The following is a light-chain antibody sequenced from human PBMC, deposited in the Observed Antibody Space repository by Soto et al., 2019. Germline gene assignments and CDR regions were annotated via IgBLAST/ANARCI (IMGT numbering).Light chain of an antibody. CDR1: SSNIGNNF. V-gene: IGLV1-51*01. CDR3: GTWDSSLSVVI. J-gene: IGLJ2*01. CDR2: DNN. Sequence: QSVLTQPPSVSAAPGQKVTISCSGSSSNIGNNFVSWYQQLPGTAPRLLIYDNNNRPSGIPDRFSGSQSGTSATLAIPGLQTGDAADYFCGTWDSSLSVVIFGGGTKLTAL.